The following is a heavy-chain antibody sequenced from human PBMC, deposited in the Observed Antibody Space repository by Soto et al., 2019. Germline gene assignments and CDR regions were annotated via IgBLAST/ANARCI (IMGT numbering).Heavy chain of an antibody. CDR1: GFTFSSYA. Sequence: PGGSLRLSCAASGFTFSSYAMSWVRQAPGKGLEWVSAISGSGGSTYYADSVKGRFTISRDNSKNTLYLQMNSLRAEDTAVYYCAKDRILGRYFDWPPQYYFDYWGQGTLVTVSS. CDR2: ISGSGGST. J-gene: IGHJ4*02. V-gene: IGHV3-23*01. D-gene: IGHD3-9*01. CDR3: AKDRILGRYFDWPPQYYFDY.